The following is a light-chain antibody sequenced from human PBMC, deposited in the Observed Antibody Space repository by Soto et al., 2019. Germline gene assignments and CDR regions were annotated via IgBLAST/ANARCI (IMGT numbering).Light chain of an antibody. J-gene: IGLJ1*01. V-gene: IGLV1-47*01. CDR2: RND. Sequence: QSALLQPPSASGTPGQMVTISCSTTNSRSGSNYVYWYQQLPGAAPKLLIYRNDQRPSGVPDRFSASKSGTSASLAISGLRSEDEADYFCAKWDDSLRGYVFGSGTKVTVL. CDR1: NSRSGSNY. CDR3: AKWDDSLRGYV.